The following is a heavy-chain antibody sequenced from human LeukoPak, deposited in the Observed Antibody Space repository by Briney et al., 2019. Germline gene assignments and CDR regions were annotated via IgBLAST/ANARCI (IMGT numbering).Heavy chain of an antibody. CDR3: ARGGAYYDFWSGSPAFDY. Sequence: SETLSLTCTVSGGSISSHYWSWIRQPPGKGLELIGYIYYSGSTNYNPSLKSRVTISVDTSKNKFSLKLSSVTAADTAVYYCARGGAYYDFWSGSPAFDYWGQGTLVTVSS. CDR2: IYYSGST. V-gene: IGHV4-59*11. D-gene: IGHD3-3*01. CDR1: GGSISSHY. J-gene: IGHJ4*02.